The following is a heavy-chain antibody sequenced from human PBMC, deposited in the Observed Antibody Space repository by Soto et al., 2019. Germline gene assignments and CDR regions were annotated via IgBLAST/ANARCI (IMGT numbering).Heavy chain of an antibody. Sequence: QVQLVQSGAEVKKPGASVNVSCKASGYTFTSYAISWVRQAPGQGLEWMGWISAYNGNTNYAQKLQGRVTMTTDTSTSTAYMELRSLRSDDXXXXXXXXXXPPADYWGQGTLVTVSS. CDR1: GYTFTSYA. CDR2: ISAYNGNT. J-gene: IGHJ4*02. CDR3: XXXXPPADY. V-gene: IGHV1-18*01.